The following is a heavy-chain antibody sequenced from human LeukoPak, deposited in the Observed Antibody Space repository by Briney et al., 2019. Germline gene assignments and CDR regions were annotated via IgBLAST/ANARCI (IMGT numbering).Heavy chain of an antibody. CDR3: ATNIVVVPAARGAFDI. J-gene: IGHJ3*02. Sequence: GGSLRLSCAASGFTVSSNYMSWVRQAPGKGLEWVSVIYSGGSTYYADSVKGRFTISRDNSKNTLYLQMNSLRAEDTAVYYCATNIVVVPAARGAFDIWGQGTMVTVSS. V-gene: IGHV3-53*01. D-gene: IGHD2-2*01. CDR1: GFTVSSNY. CDR2: IYSGGST.